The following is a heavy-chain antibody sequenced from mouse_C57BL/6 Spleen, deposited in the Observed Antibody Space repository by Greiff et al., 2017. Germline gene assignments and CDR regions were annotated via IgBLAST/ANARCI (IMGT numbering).Heavy chain of an antibody. D-gene: IGHD1-1*01. CDR1: GYAFSSSW. CDR2: IYPGDGDT. V-gene: IGHV1-82*01. J-gene: IGHJ4*01. Sequence: VQLQQSGPELVKPGASVKISCKASGYAFSSSWMNWVKQRPGKGLEWIGRIYPGDGDTNYNGKFKGKATLTADKSSSPAYRQLSSLTSEDSAVYFWARRITTVVAHYAMDYWGQGTSVTVSS. CDR3: ARRITTVVAHYAMDY.